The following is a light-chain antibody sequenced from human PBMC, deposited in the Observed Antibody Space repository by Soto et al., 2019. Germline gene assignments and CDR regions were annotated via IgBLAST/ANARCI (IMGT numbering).Light chain of an antibody. CDR3: QQSDSTPYT. V-gene: IGKV1-39*01. CDR2: AAS. Sequence: DIQMTQSPSSLSASVGDRVTITCRASQSISSSLNWYRQNPGKAPKLLIYAASSLQNGVSSRFSGSGSGTDFTITISSLQPEDFATYYCQQSDSTPYTFGQGTRLDIK. CDR1: QSISSS. J-gene: IGKJ2*01.